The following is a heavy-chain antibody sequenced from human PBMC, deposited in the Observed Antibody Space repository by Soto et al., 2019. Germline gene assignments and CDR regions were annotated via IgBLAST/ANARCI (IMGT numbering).Heavy chain of an antibody. Sequence: QVQLQQWGAGLLKPSETLSLTCAVYGGSLSGYYWSWIRQPPGKGLEWIGEINHSGSTNYNPSLKSRVTISVDTSKNQFSLKLSSVTAADTAVYYCARGTMVATFDYWGQGTLVTVSS. J-gene: IGHJ4*02. CDR3: ARGTMVATFDY. CDR1: GGSLSGYY. V-gene: IGHV4-34*01. CDR2: INHSGST. D-gene: IGHD5-12*01.